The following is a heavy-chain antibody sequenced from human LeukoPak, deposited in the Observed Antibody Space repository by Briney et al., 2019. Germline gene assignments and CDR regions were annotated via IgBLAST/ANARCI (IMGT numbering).Heavy chain of an antibody. CDR2: IYYSGST. Sequence: SETLSLTCTVSGGSISSGGYYWSWIRQHPGKGLEWIGYIYYSGSTYYNPSLKSRVTISVDTSKNQFSLKLSSVTAADTAVYYCARLSYDSSGYLDYWGQGTLVTVSS. J-gene: IGHJ4*02. V-gene: IGHV4-31*03. D-gene: IGHD3-22*01. CDR1: GGSISSGGYY. CDR3: ARLSYDSSGYLDY.